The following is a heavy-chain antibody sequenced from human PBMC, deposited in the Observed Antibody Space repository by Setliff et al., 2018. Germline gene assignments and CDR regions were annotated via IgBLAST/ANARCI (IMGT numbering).Heavy chain of an antibody. CDR2: LHTSGTT. V-gene: IGHV4-61*02. D-gene: IGHD3-10*01. J-gene: IGHJ5*02. CDR3: ARDITREPYTGGFYHFDP. CDR1: GVSFGSGTYY. Sequence: SETLSLTCTVSGVSFGSGTYYWSWIRQPAGEGLEWIGRLHTSGTTDYNPSLKGRVTISADTSNNQVSLDLSSVTAADSAVYYCARDITREPYTGGFYHFDPWGQGALVTVSS.